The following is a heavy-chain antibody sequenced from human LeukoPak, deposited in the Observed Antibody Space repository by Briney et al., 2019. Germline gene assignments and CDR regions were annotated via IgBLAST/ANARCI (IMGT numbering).Heavy chain of an antibody. V-gene: IGHV4-31*03. Sequence: SETLSLTCTVSGGSISSGVYYWSWIRQHPGKGLEWIGYIYYSGSTYYSPSLKSRVTISVDTSKNQFSLKLSSVTAADTAVYYCARGYSYGYMDVWGKGTTVTVSS. CDR1: GGSISSGVYY. J-gene: IGHJ6*04. CDR2: IYYSGST. D-gene: IGHD5-18*01. CDR3: ARGYSYGYMDV.